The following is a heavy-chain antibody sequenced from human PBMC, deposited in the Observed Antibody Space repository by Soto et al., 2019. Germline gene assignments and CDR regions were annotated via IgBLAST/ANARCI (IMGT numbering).Heavy chain of an antibody. CDR1: GFSITSGYY. Sequence: SETLSLTCAVTGFSITSGYYWGWIRQPPGKGLEWIGNIYHDGITCYNPSLKSRVTMSVDTSNNQFSLRLTSVTAADTAVYYCASAYDSSAYTFDFWGQGTLVTVSS. V-gene: IGHV4-38-2*01. J-gene: IGHJ4*02. CDR2: IYHDGIT. D-gene: IGHD3-22*01. CDR3: ASAYDSSAYTFDF.